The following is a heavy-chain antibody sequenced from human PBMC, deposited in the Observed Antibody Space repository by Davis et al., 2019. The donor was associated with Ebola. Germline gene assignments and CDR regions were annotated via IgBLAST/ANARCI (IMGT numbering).Heavy chain of an antibody. CDR2: IKQDGSEK. CDR1: GFTFSSYW. CDR3: ARVYSSSWRLGFGAFDI. J-gene: IGHJ3*02. D-gene: IGHD6-13*01. V-gene: IGHV3-7*04. Sequence: PGGSLRLSCAASGFTFSSYWMSWVRQAPGKGLEWVANIKQDGSEKYYVDSVKGRFTISRDNAKNSLYLQMNSLRAEDTAVYYCARVYSSSWRLGFGAFDIWGQGTMVTVSS.